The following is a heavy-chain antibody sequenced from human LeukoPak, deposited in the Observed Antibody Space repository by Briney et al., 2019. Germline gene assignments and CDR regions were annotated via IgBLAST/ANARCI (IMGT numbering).Heavy chain of an antibody. J-gene: IGHJ5*02. Sequence: SQTLSLTCTVSGGSVTSGNYYWNWIRQPAGKGLEWIGRIYTNGGASYNPSLKSRVTISIDASKNQFSLKLSSVTAADTAVYYCARDASGSYDPWGQGILVVVSS. CDR3: ARDASGSYDP. CDR2: IYTNGGA. D-gene: IGHD3-10*01. V-gene: IGHV4-61*02. CDR1: GGSVTSGNYY.